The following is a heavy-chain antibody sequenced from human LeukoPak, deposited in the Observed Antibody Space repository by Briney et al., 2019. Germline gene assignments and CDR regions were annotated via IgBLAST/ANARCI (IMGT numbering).Heavy chain of an antibody. Sequence: GGSLRLSCAASGFTFSSYGMHWVRQAPGKGLEWVAVIWFDGSYKYYGDSVKGRFTISRDNFQNTLYLQMNSLRAEDTAVYYCAKDYYDSSIFSAPHLFACWGQGTLVTVSS. D-gene: IGHD3-22*01. CDR1: GFTFSSYG. CDR2: IWFDGSYK. CDR3: AKDYYDSSIFSAPHLFAC. V-gene: IGHV3-33*06. J-gene: IGHJ4*02.